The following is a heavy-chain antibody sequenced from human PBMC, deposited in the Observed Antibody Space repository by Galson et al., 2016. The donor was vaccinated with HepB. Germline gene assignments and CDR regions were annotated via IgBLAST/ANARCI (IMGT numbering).Heavy chain of an antibody. Sequence: SETLSPTCTVSGGSISSYYWSWIRQPPGKGPEWIGYIHYSGSTSYNPSLRSPVTISIDTSKKQFSLRLSSVTAADTAVYYCAHSGAAIGLIWGQGTLVTVSS. D-gene: IGHD2-2*02. J-gene: IGHJ4*02. CDR3: AHSGAAIGLI. CDR2: IHYSGST. CDR1: GGSISSYY. V-gene: IGHV4-59*01.